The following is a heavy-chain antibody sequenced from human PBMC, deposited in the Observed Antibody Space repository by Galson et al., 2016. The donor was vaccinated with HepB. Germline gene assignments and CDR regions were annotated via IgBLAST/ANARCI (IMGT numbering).Heavy chain of an antibody. CDR2: TYYRSKWNN. CDR3: ARDYYDSGSSILAD. D-gene: IGHD3-10*01. J-gene: IGHJ4*02. V-gene: IGHV6-1*01. Sequence: CAISGDSVSSNNVAWNWIRQSPSRGLEWLGRTYYRSKWNNDYAASVKNRIIINPDTSKNQFSLQLNSVTPEDTAVYYCARDYYDSGSSILADWGQGTLVTVSS. CDR1: GDSVSSNNVA.